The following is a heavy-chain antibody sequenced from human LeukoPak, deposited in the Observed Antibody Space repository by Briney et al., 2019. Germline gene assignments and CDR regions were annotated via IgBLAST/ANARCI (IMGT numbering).Heavy chain of an antibody. V-gene: IGHV1-69*04. Sequence: SVTVSCKASGGTFSSYAISWVRQAPGQGLAWMGRIIPILGIANYAQKFQGRVTITADKSTSTAYMELSSLRSEDTAVYYCARDHTAMAPNFDYWGQGTLVTVSS. D-gene: IGHD5-18*01. CDR1: GGTFSSYA. CDR2: IIPILGIA. J-gene: IGHJ4*02. CDR3: ARDHTAMAPNFDY.